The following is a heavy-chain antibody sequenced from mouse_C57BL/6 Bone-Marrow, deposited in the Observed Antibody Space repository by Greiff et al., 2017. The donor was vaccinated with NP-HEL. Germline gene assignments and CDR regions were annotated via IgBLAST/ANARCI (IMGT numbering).Heavy chain of an antibody. V-gene: IGHV1-55*01. J-gene: IGHJ4*01. CDR2: IYPGSGST. CDR1: GYTFTSYC. CDR3: ARETAQMDY. D-gene: IGHD3-2*02. Sequence: VQLQQPGAELVKPGASVKMSCKASGYTFTSYCISWVKQRPGQGLEWIGDIYPGSGSTNYNEKFKSKATLSVDTSSSTAYMQLSSLTSEDSAVYYCARETAQMDYWGQGTSVTVSS.